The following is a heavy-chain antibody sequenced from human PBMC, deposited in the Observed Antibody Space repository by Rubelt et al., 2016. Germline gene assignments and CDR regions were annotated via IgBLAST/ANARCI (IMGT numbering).Heavy chain of an antibody. CDR3: GRDIGYTGHDARINSLDY. V-gene: IGHV3-30*03. D-gene: IGHD3-16*02. CDR1: GFSLSGYS. Sequence: VQMVESGGGLVQPGGSLRLSCAASGFSLSGYSMDWVRQAPGKGLEWVAVISADGSGTSLRDSVRGRFTISRDNSKNTLYLQMNSLRPEDPALYYCGRDIGYTGHDARINSLDYWGQGNLVTVSS. CDR2: ISADGSGT. J-gene: IGHJ4*02.